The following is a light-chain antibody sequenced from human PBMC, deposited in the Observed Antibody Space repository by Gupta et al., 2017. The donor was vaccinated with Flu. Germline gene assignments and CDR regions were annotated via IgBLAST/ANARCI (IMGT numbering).Light chain of an antibody. CDR2: TVS. V-gene: IGKV1-17*01. Sequence: DIQMTQSPSSLSASVGDRVTITCRASKGIANDLDWFQQKPGQAPKRLIYTVSTLQPGVPSRFSGSGSGTGFSLTISSLHPEDIATYYCRQHNTYPHTFGQGTQVEIK. CDR3: RQHNTYPHT. CDR1: KGIAND. J-gene: IGKJ1*01.